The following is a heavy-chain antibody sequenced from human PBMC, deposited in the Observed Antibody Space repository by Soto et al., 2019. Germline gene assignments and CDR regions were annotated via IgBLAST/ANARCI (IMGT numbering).Heavy chain of an antibody. Sequence: SVKVSCKASGFTFTSSAVQWVRQARGQRLEWIGWIAVGSGHTDYAQKFQERVTITRDMSTSTVYMELSSLRSEDTAVYFCAADAAAWQQLVPSDYWGQGTLVTAPQ. D-gene: IGHD6-13*01. CDR1: GFTFTSSA. J-gene: IGHJ4*02. CDR3: AADAAAWQQLVPSDY. CDR2: IAVGSGHT. V-gene: IGHV1-58*01.